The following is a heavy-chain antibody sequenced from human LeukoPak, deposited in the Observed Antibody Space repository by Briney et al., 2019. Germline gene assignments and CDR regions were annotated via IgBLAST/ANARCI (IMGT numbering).Heavy chain of an antibody. CDR2: ISSSSSTI. CDR1: GFTFSSYS. D-gene: IGHD3-3*01. J-gene: IGHJ4*02. CDR3: AREGDWDDFWSGYHPHFDY. Sequence: GGSLRLSCAASGFTFSSYSMNWVRQAPGKGLEWVSYISSSSSTIYYADSVKGRFTISRDNAKNSLYLQMNSLRDEDTAVYYCAREGDWDDFWSGYHPHFDYWGQGTLVTVSS. V-gene: IGHV3-48*02.